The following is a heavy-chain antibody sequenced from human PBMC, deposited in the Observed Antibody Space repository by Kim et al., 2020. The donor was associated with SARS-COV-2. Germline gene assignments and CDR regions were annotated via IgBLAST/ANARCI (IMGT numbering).Heavy chain of an antibody. J-gene: IGHJ4*02. Sequence: NPSLKSRVTISVDTSKNQFSLKLSSVTAADTAVYYCARGDYYDSANFDYWGQGTLVTVSS. CDR3: ARGDYYDSANFDY. V-gene: IGHV4-59*09. D-gene: IGHD3-22*01.